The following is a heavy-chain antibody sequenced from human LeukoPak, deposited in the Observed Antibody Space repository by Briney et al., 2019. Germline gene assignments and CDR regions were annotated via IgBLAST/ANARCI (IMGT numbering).Heavy chain of an antibody. D-gene: IGHD1-14*01. CDR2: IKQDGTER. J-gene: IGHJ4*02. Sequence: GGSLRLSCAASGFTFSSEWMRWVRQAPGKGLEWVANIKQDGTERYYVDSVKGRFTISRDNAKNSLYLQMNSLRAEDTAVYYCARRGRTGDYWGQGTLVTVSS. CDR3: ARRGRTGDY. CDR1: GFTFSSEW. V-gene: IGHV3-7*01.